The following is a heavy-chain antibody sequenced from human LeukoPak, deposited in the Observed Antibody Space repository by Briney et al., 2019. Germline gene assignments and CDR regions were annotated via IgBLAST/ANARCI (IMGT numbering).Heavy chain of an antibody. D-gene: IGHD3-3*01. V-gene: IGHV3-7*04. CDR1: GSTFSKYW. J-gene: IGHJ4*02. Sequence: GGSLRLSCAASGSTFSKYWMSWVRQVPGKGLEWLANIKQDGSEQYYVDSVKGRFTISRDNAKNSLFLQMSSVRVEDTGVYYCARAFLALWGPGTQVTVSS. CDR2: IKQDGSEQ. CDR3: ARAFLAL.